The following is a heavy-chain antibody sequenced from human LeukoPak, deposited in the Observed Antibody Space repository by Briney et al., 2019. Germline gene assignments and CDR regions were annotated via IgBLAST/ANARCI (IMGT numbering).Heavy chain of an antibody. Sequence: PGGSLRLSCAASGFTFSSYGMNWVRQSPGKWLEWVSSISNSSSYIYYADSVKGRFTISRDKAKNSLYLQMNSLRAEDTAVYYCARQYCSGGSCYVDAFDIWGQGTMATVSS. D-gene: IGHD2-15*01. CDR3: ARQYCSGGSCYVDAFDI. J-gene: IGHJ3*02. V-gene: IGHV3-21*01. CDR2: ISNSSSYI. CDR1: GFTFSSYG.